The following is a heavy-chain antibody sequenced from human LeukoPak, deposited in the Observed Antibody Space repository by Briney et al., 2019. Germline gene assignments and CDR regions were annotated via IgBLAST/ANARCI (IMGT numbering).Heavy chain of an antibody. Sequence: ASVKVSCKASGYIFTGYYMHWVRQAPGQGLEWMGWINPNSGDTDYAQKFQGRVTMTRDTSISTAYMELSRLRSDDTAVYYCARAVRFGRPNDWFDTWGQGTLVTVSS. CDR1: GYIFTGYY. CDR3: ARAVRFGRPNDWFDT. J-gene: IGHJ5*02. V-gene: IGHV1-2*02. CDR2: INPNSGDT. D-gene: IGHD3-10*01.